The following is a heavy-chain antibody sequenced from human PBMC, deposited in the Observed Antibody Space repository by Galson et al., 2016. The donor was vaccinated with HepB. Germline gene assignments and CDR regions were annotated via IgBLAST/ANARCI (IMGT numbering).Heavy chain of an antibody. CDR2: IYWDDEK. CDR3: AHEDTAVVSF. J-gene: IGHJ4*02. CDR1: GFSLSTTGVG. V-gene: IGHV2-5*02. D-gene: IGHD5-18*01. Sequence: PALVKPTQTLTLTCAFSGFSLSTTGVGVGWIRQPPGKALEWLALIYWDDEKAYSPSLKSRLTITKDTSKNQVILTMTNMDPVDTATYYCAHEDTAVVSFWGQGTLVTVSS.